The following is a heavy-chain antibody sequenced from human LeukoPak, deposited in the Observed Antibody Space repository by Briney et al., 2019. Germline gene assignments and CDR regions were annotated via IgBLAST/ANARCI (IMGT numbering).Heavy chain of an antibody. J-gene: IGHJ5*02. CDR2: IYYSGST. CDR3: ARVVVATQGAAINWFDP. D-gene: IGHD2-15*01. CDR1: GGSISSGDYY. V-gene: IGHV4-30-4*01. Sequence: PSETLSLTCTVSGGSISSGDYYWSWIRQPPGKGLEWIGYIYYSGSTYYNPSLKSRVTISVDTSKNQFSLKLSSVTAADTAVYYCARVVVATQGAAINWFDPWGQGTLVTVSS.